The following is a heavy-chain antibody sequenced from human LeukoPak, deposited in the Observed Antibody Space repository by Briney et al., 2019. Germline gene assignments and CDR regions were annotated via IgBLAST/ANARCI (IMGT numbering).Heavy chain of an antibody. V-gene: IGHV4-39*07. CDR1: GGSISSSSYY. D-gene: IGHD3-10*01. CDR2: IYYSGST. CDR3: ARNNGELSPYDAFDI. J-gene: IGHJ3*02. Sequence: SETLSLTCTVSGGSISSSSYYWGWIRQPPGKGLEWIGSIYYSGSTYYNPSLKSRVTISVDTSKNQFSLKLSSVTAADTAVYYCARNNGELSPYDAFDIWGQGTMVTVSS.